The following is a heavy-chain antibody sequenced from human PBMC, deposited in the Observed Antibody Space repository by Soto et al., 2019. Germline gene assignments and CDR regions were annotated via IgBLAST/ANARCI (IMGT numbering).Heavy chain of an antibody. V-gene: IGHV4-39*01. CDR2: IYYSGST. Sequence: QLQLQESGPGLVKPSETLSLTCTVSGGSISSSSYYWGWIRQPPGKGLEWIGSIYYSGSTYYNPSRKSRVTISVDTSKNQFSLKLSSVTAADTAVYYCAAGGTMVRGVTYFDYWGQGTLVTVSS. D-gene: IGHD3-10*01. CDR1: GGSISSSSYY. J-gene: IGHJ4*02. CDR3: AAGGTMVRGVTYFDY.